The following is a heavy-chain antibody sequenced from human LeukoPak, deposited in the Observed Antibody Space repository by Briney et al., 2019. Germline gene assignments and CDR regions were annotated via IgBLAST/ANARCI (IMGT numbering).Heavy chain of an antibody. CDR2: IFYSGDT. D-gene: IGHD1-26*01. CDR1: GGSISTSDFW. V-gene: IGHV4-39*01. CDR3: ARRGGSYYEEIDY. Sequence: SETLSLTCTVSGGSISTSDFWWGWIRQPPGRGLEWIGIIFYSGDTHDNPSLKSRLTMSVDTSKNQFSLKLDSVTAADTAVYYCARRGGSYYEEIDYWGQGTLVTVSS. J-gene: IGHJ4*02.